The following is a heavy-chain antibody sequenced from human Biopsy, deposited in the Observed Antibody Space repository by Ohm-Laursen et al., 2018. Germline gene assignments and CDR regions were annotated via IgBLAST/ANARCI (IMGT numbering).Heavy chain of an antibody. Sequence: SETLSLTCTVSGASVTSGSYYWSWIRQPPGKGLEWLGYISNIGSTNYSPPLKSRVTISVDTSKNHFSLKLTSVTAADTAVYYCARESALAGDFDSWGQGTLVTVSS. CDR1: GASVTSGSYY. CDR2: ISNIGST. V-gene: IGHV4-61*01. J-gene: IGHJ4*02. CDR3: ARESALAGDFDS. D-gene: IGHD6-19*01.